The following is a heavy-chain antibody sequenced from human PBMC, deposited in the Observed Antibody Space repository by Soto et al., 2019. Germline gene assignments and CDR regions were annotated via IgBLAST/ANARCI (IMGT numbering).Heavy chain of an antibody. CDR3: ARDKGYSSSEGRD. CDR1: GFTFSNSG. CDR2: ISFDGKTQ. J-gene: IGHJ4*02. D-gene: IGHD6-6*01. Sequence: QVQLVESGGIVVQPGRSLRLSCVASGFTFSNSGMHWVRQAPGKGLEWVAVISFDGKTQFYADSVKGRFSISRDNSKNTLYLDMNSLSADDAALYYCARDKGYSSSEGRDWGQGTLVTVSS. V-gene: IGHV3-30*03.